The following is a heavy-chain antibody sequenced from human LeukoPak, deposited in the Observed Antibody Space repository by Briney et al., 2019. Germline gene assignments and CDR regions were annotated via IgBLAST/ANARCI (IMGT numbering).Heavy chain of an antibody. CDR1: GGSIRSSYYY. Sequence: SETLSLTCTVSGGSIRSSYYYWGWIRQPPGKGLEWIGSVYDSGSTYYNPSLKSRVTISVDTSKNQFSLKLSSVTAADTAVYYCARGPTTSHDQDRPRVGIHYFDYWGQGTLVTVSS. D-gene: IGHD4-23*01. J-gene: IGHJ4*02. V-gene: IGHV4-39*07. CDR2: VYDSGST. CDR3: ARGPTTSHDQDRPRVGIHYFDY.